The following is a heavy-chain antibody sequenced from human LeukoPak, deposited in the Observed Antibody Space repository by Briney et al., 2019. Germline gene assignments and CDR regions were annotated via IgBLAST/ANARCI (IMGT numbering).Heavy chain of an antibody. J-gene: IGHJ5*02. CDR3: AKPHKETYYDILTGFDGGWFDP. CDR2: ISGSGGST. Sequence: GGSLRLSCAASGFTFSSYAMSWVRQAPGKGLEWVSAISGSGGSTYYADSVKGRFTISRDNSKSTLYLQMNSLRAEDTAVYYCAKPHKETYYDILTGFDGGWFDPWGQGTLVTVSS. CDR1: GFTFSSYA. D-gene: IGHD3-9*01. V-gene: IGHV3-23*01.